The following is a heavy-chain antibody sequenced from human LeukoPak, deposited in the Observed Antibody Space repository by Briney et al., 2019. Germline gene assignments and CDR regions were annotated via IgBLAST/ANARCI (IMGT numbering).Heavy chain of an antibody. CDR3: ARVITIFGVVRYGMDV. CDR2: MNPNSGNT. Sequence: GASVKVSCKASGYTFTSYDINWVRQATGQGLEWMGWMNPNSGNTGYAQKFQGRVTMTRNTSISTAYMELSSLRSEDTAVYYCARVITIFGVVRYGMDVWGQGTTVTVSS. D-gene: IGHD3-3*01. V-gene: IGHV1-8*01. CDR1: GYTFTSYD. J-gene: IGHJ6*02.